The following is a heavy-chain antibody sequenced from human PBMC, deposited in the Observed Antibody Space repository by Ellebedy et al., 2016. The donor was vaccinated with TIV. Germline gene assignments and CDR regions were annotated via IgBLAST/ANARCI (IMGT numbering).Heavy chain of an antibody. CDR3: ARRYCRGRGDCSGGRITYFDY. Sequence: MPSETLSLTCTVSGGSISSYYWNWIRQPPGKGLEWIGYIYYSGSTNYNPSLKSRVTFSGDTSKNQFSLKLSSVTAADTAVYYCARRYCRGRGDCSGGRITYFDYWGQGTLVTVSS. J-gene: IGHJ4*02. CDR2: IYYSGST. CDR1: GGSISSYY. D-gene: IGHD2-21*02. V-gene: IGHV4-59*08.